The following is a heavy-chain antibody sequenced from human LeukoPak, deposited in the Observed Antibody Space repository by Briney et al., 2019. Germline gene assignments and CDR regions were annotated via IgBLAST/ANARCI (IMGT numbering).Heavy chain of an antibody. CDR3: ARTGYSRVLDP. V-gene: IGHV1-46*01. CDR2: INPSGGST. CDR1: GYTFTSYY. J-gene: IGHJ5*02. D-gene: IGHD6-13*01. Sequence: ASVKVSCKASGYTFTSYYMHWVRQAPGQGLEWMGIINPSGGSTSYAQKFQGRVTMTRDTSTSTVYMGLSSLRSEDTAVYYCARTGYSRVLDPWGQGTLVTVSS.